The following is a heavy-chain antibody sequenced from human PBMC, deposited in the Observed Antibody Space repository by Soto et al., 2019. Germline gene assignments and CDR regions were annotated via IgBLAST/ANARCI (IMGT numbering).Heavy chain of an antibody. CDR1: GYTLTELS. Sequence: VKVSCKVSGYTLTELSMHWVRQAPGKGLEWMGGFDPEDGETIYAQKFQGRVTMTEDTSTDTAYMELSSLRSEDTAVYYCARDNHYRVQLWPGYYYGMDVWGQGTTVTVSS. D-gene: IGHD5-18*01. CDR3: ARDNHYRVQLWPGYYYGMDV. CDR2: FDPEDGET. J-gene: IGHJ6*02. V-gene: IGHV1-24*01.